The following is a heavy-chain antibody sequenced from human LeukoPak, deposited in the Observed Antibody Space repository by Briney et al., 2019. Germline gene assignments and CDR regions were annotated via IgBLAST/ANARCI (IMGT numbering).Heavy chain of an antibody. CDR1: GYTFTSYG. J-gene: IGHJ6*02. D-gene: IGHD6-19*01. Sequence: ASVKVSCKASGYTFTSYGISWVRQAPGQGLEWMGWISAYNGNTNYAQKLRGRVTMTTDTSTSTAYMELRSLRSDETAVYYSERDYGIAVAGFFSVGGFRMDVWGQGTTVTVSS. CDR2: ISAYNGNT. V-gene: IGHV1-18*01. CDR3: ERDYGIAVAGFFSVGGFRMDV.